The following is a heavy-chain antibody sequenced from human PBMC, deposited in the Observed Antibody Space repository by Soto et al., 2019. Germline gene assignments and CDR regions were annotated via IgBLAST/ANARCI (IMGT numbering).Heavy chain of an antibody. V-gene: IGHV3-30*03. CDR1: GFTFSSYG. J-gene: IGHJ1*01. CDR2: ISYDGSSK. Sequence: QVQLVESGGGVVEPGRSLRLSCAASGFTFSSYGMHWVRQAPGKGLEWVAIISYDGSSKNYAGSVKGRFTISRDNSKNTLSLQLYTLSAEDTVVYSCATGLFTVVTPGYFQHWGQGTLVTVSS. D-gene: IGHD2-21*02. CDR3: ATGLFTVVTPGYFQH.